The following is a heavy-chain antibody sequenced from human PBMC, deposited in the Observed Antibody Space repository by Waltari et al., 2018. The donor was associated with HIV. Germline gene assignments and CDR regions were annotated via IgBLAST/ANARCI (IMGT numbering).Heavy chain of an antibody. J-gene: IGHJ5*02. CDR1: GYSISSGYY. V-gene: IGHV4-38-2*02. D-gene: IGHD6-6*01. CDR3: AREGYSSSYPGWFDP. Sequence: QVQLQESGPGLVKPSETLSLTCAVSGYSISSGYYWGWIRQPPGKGLEWIGSIYHSGSTYYNPSLKSRVTISVDTSKNQFSLKLSSVTAADTAVYYCAREGYSSSYPGWFDPWGQGTLVTVSS. CDR2: IYHSGST.